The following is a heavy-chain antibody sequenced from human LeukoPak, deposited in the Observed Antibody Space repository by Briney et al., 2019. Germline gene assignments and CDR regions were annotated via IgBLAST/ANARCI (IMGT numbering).Heavy chain of an antibody. CDR1: GYSFISYW. CDR3: ARHSPFDSSGYYLDY. V-gene: IGHV5-51*01. D-gene: IGHD3-22*01. CDR2: IYPGDSDT. J-gene: IGHJ4*02. Sequence: GESLKISCKGSGYSFISYWIGWVRQMPGKGLEWMGIIYPGDSDTRYSPSFQGQVTISADKSISTAYLQWSSLKASDTAIYYCARHSPFDSSGYYLDYWGQGTLVTVSS.